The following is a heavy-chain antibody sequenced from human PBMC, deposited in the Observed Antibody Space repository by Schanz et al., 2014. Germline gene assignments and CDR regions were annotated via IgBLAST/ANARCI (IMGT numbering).Heavy chain of an antibody. Sequence: QEQLVQSGAEAKTPGDSVKVSCKASGYIIRGYYMHWVRQAPGVGPEWMGRINPNTGGTQYAQKFQGGVTMTTAKSISTVYMELSRLRADDTAGYYCARVRAEDYGGMDVWGQGTTVTVSS. CDR3: ARVRAEDYGGMDV. J-gene: IGHJ6*02. CDR2: INPNTGGT. CDR1: GYIIRGYY. V-gene: IGHV1-2*06.